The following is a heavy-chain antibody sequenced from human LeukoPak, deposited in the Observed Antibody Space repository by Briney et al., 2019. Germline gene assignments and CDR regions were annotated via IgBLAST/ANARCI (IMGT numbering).Heavy chain of an antibody. Sequence: KASETLSLTCTVSGGSISSYYWSWIRQPAGKGLEWIGRIYTSGSTNYSPSLKSRVTMSVDTSKNQFSLKLSSVTAADTAVYYCARVRRDVRLRLLSFDYWGQGTLVTVSS. D-gene: IGHD5-12*01. CDR1: GGSISSYY. V-gene: IGHV4-4*07. CDR2: IYTSGST. CDR3: ARVRRDVRLRLLSFDY. J-gene: IGHJ4*02.